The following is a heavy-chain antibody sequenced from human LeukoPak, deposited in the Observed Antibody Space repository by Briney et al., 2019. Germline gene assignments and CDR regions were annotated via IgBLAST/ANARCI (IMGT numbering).Heavy chain of an antibody. V-gene: IGHV4-4*07. Sequence: SETLSLTCSVSGGSISSYSWNWIRQPAGKGLEWIGRFYTSGTTNYNPSLMSRVTMSIDTSKNQVSLKMRSVTAADTAVYYCARTVVTLDWYFDLWGRGTLVSVFS. CDR1: GGSISSYS. D-gene: IGHD4-23*01. CDR2: FYTSGTT. CDR3: ARTVVTLDWYFDL. J-gene: IGHJ2*01.